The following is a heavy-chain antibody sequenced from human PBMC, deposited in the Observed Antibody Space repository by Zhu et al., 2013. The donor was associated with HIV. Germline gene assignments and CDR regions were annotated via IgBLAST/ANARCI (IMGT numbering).Heavy chain of an antibody. D-gene: IGHD2-21*02. CDR1: GGTFSSYA. CDR3: ASSSRSSGGDYHGRGMDV. CDR2: IIPIFGTA. V-gene: IGHV1-69*06. J-gene: IGHJ6*02. Sequence: QVQLVQSGAEVKKPGSSVKVSCKASGGTFSSYAISWVRQAPGQGLEWMGGIIPIFGTANYAQKFQGRVTITADKSTSTAYMELSSLRSEDTAVYYCASSSRSSGGDYHGRGMDVWGRRDHGHRLL.